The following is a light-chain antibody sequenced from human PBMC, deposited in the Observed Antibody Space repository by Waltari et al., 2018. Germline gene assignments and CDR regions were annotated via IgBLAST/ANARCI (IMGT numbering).Light chain of an antibody. CDR2: AAS. Sequence: TCRASEDIGTYLAWYQQKPGEAPQLLISAASILQSGVPSRFSGSGSGTDFTLTSSSLLPEDFATYFCQQADSFPLTFGGGTKVEVK. CDR3: QQADSFPLT. J-gene: IGKJ4*01. V-gene: IGKV1-12*01. CDR1: EDIGTY.